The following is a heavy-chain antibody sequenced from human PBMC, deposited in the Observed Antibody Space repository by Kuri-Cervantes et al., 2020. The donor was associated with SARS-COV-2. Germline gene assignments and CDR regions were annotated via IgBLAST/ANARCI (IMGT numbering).Heavy chain of an antibody. Sequence: GGSLRLSCAASGFTFSNYAVYWVRQAPGKGLEYVSAISSNGGSTYYADSVKGRFTMSRDNSKNTLYLQMGSLRAEDMAVYYCARVSRSGYLDYWGQGTLVTVSS. CDR3: ARVSRSGYLDY. V-gene: IGHV3-64*02. CDR2: ISSNGGST. J-gene: IGHJ4*02. CDR1: GFTFSNYA. D-gene: IGHD3-3*01.